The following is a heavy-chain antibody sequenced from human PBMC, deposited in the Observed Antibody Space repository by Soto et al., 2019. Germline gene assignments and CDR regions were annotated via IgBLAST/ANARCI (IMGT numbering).Heavy chain of an antibody. CDR1: GFTVSSNY. D-gene: IGHD3-16*02. Sequence: GGSLRLSCAASGFTVSSNYMSWVRQAPGKGLEWVSVIYSGGSTYYADSVKGRFTISRDTSKNTLYLQMNSLRAEDTAVYYCARDIGSATAFDIWCQGTMVTVSS. V-gene: IGHV3-53*01. J-gene: IGHJ3*02. CDR3: ARDIGSATAFDI. CDR2: IYSGGST.